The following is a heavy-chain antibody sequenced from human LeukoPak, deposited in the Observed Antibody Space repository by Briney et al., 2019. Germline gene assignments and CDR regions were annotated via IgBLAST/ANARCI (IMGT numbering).Heavy chain of an antibody. Sequence: GEPLKISCQGSGYNFATYSIAWVRQMPGKGLEWMGIIYPRDSDTRYSPSFQGQVTISADKSISTAYLQWSSLKASDTAIYYCASHTSGSYIDYWGQGTLVTVSS. CDR1: GYNFATYS. CDR2: IYPRDSDT. J-gene: IGHJ4*02. D-gene: IGHD3-10*01. V-gene: IGHV5-51*01. CDR3: ASHTSGSYIDY.